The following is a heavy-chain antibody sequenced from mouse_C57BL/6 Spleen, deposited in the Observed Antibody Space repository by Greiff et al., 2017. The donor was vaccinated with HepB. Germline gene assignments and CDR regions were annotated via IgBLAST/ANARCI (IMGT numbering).Heavy chain of an antibody. D-gene: IGHD2-1*01. Sequence: EVQRVGSGGGLVKPGGSLKLSCAASGFTFGDYGMPWVRQAPEKGLEWVAFISSGSSTIYHADTVKGRFTISRDNAKNTLFLQMTSLRSEDTAMYYCARSYYGNYFDYWGQGTTLTVSS. V-gene: IGHV5-17*01. CDR3: ARSYYGNYFDY. CDR2: ISSGSSTI. CDR1: GFTFGDYG. J-gene: IGHJ2*01.